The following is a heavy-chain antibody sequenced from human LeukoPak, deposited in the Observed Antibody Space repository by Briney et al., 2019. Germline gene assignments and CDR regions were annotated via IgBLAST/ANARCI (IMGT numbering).Heavy chain of an antibody. Sequence: SETLSLTCTVSGGSISNYHWNWIRQPPGKGLEWIGYIYNSGSTNYNPSLTRRVTISVDTSRNQFSLKLSSVTAAHTAVYFCARQYTGWYEGWFDPWGQGTLVTVSS. D-gene: IGHD6-19*01. CDR1: GGSISNYH. V-gene: IGHV4-59*08. CDR3: ARQYTGWYEGWFDP. CDR2: IYNSGST. J-gene: IGHJ5*02.